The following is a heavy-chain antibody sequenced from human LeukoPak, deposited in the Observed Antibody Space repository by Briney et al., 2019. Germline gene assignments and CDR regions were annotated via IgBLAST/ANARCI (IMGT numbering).Heavy chain of an antibody. Sequence: PGRSLRLSCAASGFTFDDYAMHWVRQAPGKGLEWVSGISWNSGSIGYADSVKGRFTISRDNAKNSLYLQMNSLRAEDTALYYCAKAQSSGYYSPIDYWGQGTLVTVSS. J-gene: IGHJ4*02. CDR2: ISWNSGSI. V-gene: IGHV3-9*01. CDR1: GFTFDDYA. CDR3: AKAQSSGYYSPIDY. D-gene: IGHD3-22*01.